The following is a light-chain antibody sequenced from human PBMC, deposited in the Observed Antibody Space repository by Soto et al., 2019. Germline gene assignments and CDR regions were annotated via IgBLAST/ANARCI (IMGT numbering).Light chain of an antibody. Sequence: QSVLTQPPSASGAPGQRVTISCSGSSSNIESNFVYWYQHLPGTAPKLLLYRNDRRPSGVGDRFSGSKSGTSAYLAISGLRSEDEADYYCTTWDDSLSGVVFGGGTKVTVL. CDR2: RND. CDR1: SSNIESNF. CDR3: TTWDDSLSGVV. V-gene: IGLV1-47*01. J-gene: IGLJ2*01.